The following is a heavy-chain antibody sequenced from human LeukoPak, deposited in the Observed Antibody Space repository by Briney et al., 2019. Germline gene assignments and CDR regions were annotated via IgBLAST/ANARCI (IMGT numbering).Heavy chain of an antibody. V-gene: IGHV4-34*01. CDR1: GGSFSGYY. J-gene: IGHJ4*02. D-gene: IGHD4-4*01. CDR3: ARADSDYHSGETSLDY. Sequence: PSETLSLTCAVYGGSFSGYYWSWIRQPPGKGLEWIGEINHSGSTNYNPSLKSRVTISVDTSKNQFSLKLSSVTAADTAVYYCARADSDYHSGETSLDYWGQGTLVTVSS. CDR2: INHSGST.